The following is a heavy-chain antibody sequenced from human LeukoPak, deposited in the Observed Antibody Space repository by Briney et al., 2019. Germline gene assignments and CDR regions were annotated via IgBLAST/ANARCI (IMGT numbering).Heavy chain of an antibody. J-gene: IGHJ3*02. D-gene: IGHD3-22*01. V-gene: IGHV3-21*01. CDR3: ARTGYYDSSGYYNSDAFDI. Sequence: GGSLRLSCAASGFTFNDCYLNWIRQAPGKGQEWVSSISSSSSYIYYADSVKGRFTISRDNAKNSLYLQMNSLRAEDTAVYYCARTGYYDSSGYYNSDAFDIWGQGTMVTVSS. CDR1: GFTFNDCY. CDR2: ISSSSSYI.